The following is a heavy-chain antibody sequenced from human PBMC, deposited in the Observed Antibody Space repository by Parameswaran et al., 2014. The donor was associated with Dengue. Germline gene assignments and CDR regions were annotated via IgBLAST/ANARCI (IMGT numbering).Heavy chain of an antibody. D-gene: IGHD1-14*01. CDR2: ISSSSSYI. V-gene: IGHV3-21*01. J-gene: IGHJ6*02. Sequence: VRQMPGKGLEWVSSISSSSSYIYYADSVKGRFTISRDNAKNSLYLQMNSLRAEDTAVYYCAKGDHAYYYYGMDVWGQGTTVTVSS. CDR3: AKGDHAYYYYGMDV.